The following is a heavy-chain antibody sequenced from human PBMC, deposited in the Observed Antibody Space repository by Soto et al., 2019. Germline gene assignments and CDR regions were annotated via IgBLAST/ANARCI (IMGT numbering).Heavy chain of an antibody. D-gene: IGHD6-6*01. J-gene: IGHJ6*02. CDR2: ISAYNGNT. Sequence: ASVKVSCKASGYTFTSYGISWVRQAPGQGLEWMGWISAYNGNTNYAQKLQGRVTMTTDTSTSTAYMELRSLRSDDTAVYYCAREGPMSSTSSVYYYPGMDVWGQGTTVTVSS. V-gene: IGHV1-18*01. CDR3: AREGPMSSTSSVYYYPGMDV. CDR1: GYTFTSYG.